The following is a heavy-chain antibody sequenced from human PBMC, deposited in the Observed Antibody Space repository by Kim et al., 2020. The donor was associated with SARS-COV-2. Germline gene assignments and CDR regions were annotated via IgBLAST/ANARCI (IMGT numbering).Heavy chain of an antibody. Sequence: GGSLRLSCAASGFTFSSYWMHWVRQAPGKGLVWVSRINSDGSSTSYADSVKGRFTISRDNAKNTLYLQMNSLRAEDTAVYYCARPTYSSSWCNWFDPWGQRALVTVSS. J-gene: IGHJ5*02. CDR1: GFTFSSYW. V-gene: IGHV3-74*01. D-gene: IGHD6-13*01. CDR3: ARPTYSSSWCNWFDP. CDR2: INSDGSST.